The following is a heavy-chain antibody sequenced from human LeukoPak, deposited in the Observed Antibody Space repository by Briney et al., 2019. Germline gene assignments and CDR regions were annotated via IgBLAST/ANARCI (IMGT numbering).Heavy chain of an antibody. Sequence: PGGSLRLSCAASVFNFNIYGMSWVRQAPGKGLEWVGYRGSGGSAYYADSVKGRFTVSRDNSKNTLYLQMDSLRAEDTAIYYCAELRGPSYSHYYFDYWGQGTLVTVSS. D-gene: IGHD4-11*01. CDR1: VFNFNIYG. J-gene: IGHJ4*02. CDR2: YRGSGGSA. CDR3: AELRGPSYSHYYFDY. V-gene: IGHV3-23*01.